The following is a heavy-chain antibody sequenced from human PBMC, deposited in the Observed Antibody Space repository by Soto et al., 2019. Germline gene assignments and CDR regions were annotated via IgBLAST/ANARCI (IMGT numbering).Heavy chain of an antibody. D-gene: IGHD3-3*01. CDR3: AREGGYDFCSAYDFDY. V-gene: IGHV3-33*01. CDR1: GFTFSSYG. Sequence: QVQLVESGGGVVQPGRSLRLSCAASGFTFSSYGMHWVRQAPGKGLEWVAVIWYDGSNKYYADSVKGRFTISRDESKNTLYLQMTSLRAEGTAVYYWAREGGYDFCSAYDFDYWGQGTLVTVSS. J-gene: IGHJ4*02. CDR2: IWYDGSNK.